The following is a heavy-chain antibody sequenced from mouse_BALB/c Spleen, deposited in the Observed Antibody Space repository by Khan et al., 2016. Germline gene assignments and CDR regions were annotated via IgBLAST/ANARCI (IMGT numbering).Heavy chain of an antibody. V-gene: IGHV4-1*02. J-gene: IGHJ2*01. CDR2: INPHSSTI. CDR1: GFDCSRYW. D-gene: IGHD1-1*01. Sequence: EVKLLESGGGLVQPGGSLKLSCAASGFDCSRYWMSWVRQAPGKGLEWIGEINPHSSTINYTPSLKDKFIITGDNAIKTLYLALSKVGSEDTVLYYCTRLYEYGLSDYWGQGNTLTSSS. CDR3: TRLYEYGLSDY.